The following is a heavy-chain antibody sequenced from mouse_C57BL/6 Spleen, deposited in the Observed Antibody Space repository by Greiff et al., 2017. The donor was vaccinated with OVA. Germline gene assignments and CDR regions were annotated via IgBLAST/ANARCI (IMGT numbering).Heavy chain of an antibody. Sequence: EVLLVESGGGLVQPGESLKLSCESYEYAFPSHDMSWVRKTPEKRLELVAAINSDGGSTYYPDTMERRFIISRDNTKKTLYLQMSSLRSEDTALDDGARGGNYGAMDYWGQGTSVTVSA. D-gene: IGHD2-1*01. CDR2: INSDGGST. V-gene: IGHV5-2*01. J-gene: IGHJ4*01. CDR3: ARGGNYGAMDY. CDR1: EYAFPSHD.